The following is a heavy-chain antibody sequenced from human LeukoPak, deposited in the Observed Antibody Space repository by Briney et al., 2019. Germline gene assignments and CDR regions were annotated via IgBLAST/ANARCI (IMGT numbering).Heavy chain of an antibody. Sequence: PGGCLRLSCVASGFTFTSYGIHWVRQAPGKGLDWLAVIWYDGNNKYYADSVKGRFTISRDNSRNTVQLQMNSLRVEDTAIYYCAKDRFGGSYGPSVWGQGTLVTVSS. CDR3: AKDRFGGSYGPSV. J-gene: IGHJ4*02. CDR1: GFTFTSYG. V-gene: IGHV3-33*06. D-gene: IGHD3-10*01. CDR2: IWYDGNNK.